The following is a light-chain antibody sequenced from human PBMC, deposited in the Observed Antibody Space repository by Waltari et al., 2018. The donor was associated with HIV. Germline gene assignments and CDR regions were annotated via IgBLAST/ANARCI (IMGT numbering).Light chain of an antibody. CDR2: EVS. CDR3: SSYTSTSTGV. CDR1: SSDVGGYNH. J-gene: IGLJ1*01. V-gene: IGLV2-14*01. Sequence: QSALTQPASVSGSPGQSITLSCTGTSSDVGGYNHVSWYQQHPGKAPKFMIYEVSNRPSGVSKRFSGSKSGNTASLTISGLQAEDEADYYCSSYTSTSTGVFGTGTKVTVL.